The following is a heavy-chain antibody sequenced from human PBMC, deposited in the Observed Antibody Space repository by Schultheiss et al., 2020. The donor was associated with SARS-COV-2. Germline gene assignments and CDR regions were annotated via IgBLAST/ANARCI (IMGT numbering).Heavy chain of an antibody. CDR3: ARGGYSYLAY. CDR1: GGSISSYY. CDR2: INHSGST. Sequence: TLSLTCTVSGGSISSYYWSWIRQPPGKGLEWIGEINHSGSTNYNPSLKSRVTMSEDTSKNQFSLKLSSVTAADTAVYYCARGGYSYLAYWGQGTLVTVSS. V-gene: IGHV4-34*01. D-gene: IGHD5-18*01. J-gene: IGHJ4*02.